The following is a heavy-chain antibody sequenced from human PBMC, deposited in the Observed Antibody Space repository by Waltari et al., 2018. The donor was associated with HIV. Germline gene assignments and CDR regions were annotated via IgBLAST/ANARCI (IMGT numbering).Heavy chain of an antibody. CDR3: TTFTAAGAFDI. Sequence: EVQLVESGGDLVKPGGSLRLSCAGSGFTFNNAWMNWVRQAPGKGLEWVGRRKRKADGGTTDYAAPVKGRFIVSRDDSKNTLYLQMNSLKTDDTAVYYCTTFTAAGAFDIWGQGTMVTVSS. CDR1: GFTFNNAW. CDR2: RKRKADGGTT. J-gene: IGHJ3*02. D-gene: IGHD2-15*01. V-gene: IGHV3-15*01.